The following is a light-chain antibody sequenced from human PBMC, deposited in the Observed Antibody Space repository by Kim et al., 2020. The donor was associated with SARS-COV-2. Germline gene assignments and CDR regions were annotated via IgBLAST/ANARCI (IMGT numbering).Light chain of an antibody. Sequence: SSELTQDPAVSVALGQTVRITCQGDRLRNYYASWYQQKPGQAPVLVIYGKNDRPSGIPDRFSGSSSGNTASLTITGAQAEDEADYYCNSRDSSGYMVFGGGTKLTVL. J-gene: IGLJ2*01. CDR1: RLRNYY. CDR2: GKN. CDR3: NSRDSSGYMV. V-gene: IGLV3-19*01.